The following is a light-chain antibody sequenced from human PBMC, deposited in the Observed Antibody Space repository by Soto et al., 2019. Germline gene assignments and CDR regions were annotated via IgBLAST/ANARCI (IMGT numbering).Light chain of an antibody. CDR1: QDISNY. J-gene: IGKJ1*01. CDR3: QQYKSYSWT. V-gene: IGKV1-5*01. Sequence: DIEKNQFPTSLSAYVGDRVTITCQASQDISNYLNWYQQKPGKAPKLLIYDASSLESGVPSRFSGSGSGTEFTRTSCGLQPFHLAPYYCQQYKSYSWTFGQGTRVEIK. CDR2: DAS.